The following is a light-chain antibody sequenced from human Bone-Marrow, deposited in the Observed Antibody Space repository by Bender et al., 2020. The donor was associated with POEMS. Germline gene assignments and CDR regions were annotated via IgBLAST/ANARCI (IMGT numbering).Light chain of an antibody. V-gene: IGLV2-8*01. Sequence: TQPPSVSVSPGQTASITCSGDDLGDKYVAWYQQHPGKAPKLMIFEVTERPSGVPDRFSGSKSGNTASLTVSGLQAEDEADYYCSSYGGSNNVVFGGGTKLIVL. CDR3: SSYGGSNNVV. J-gene: IGLJ2*01. CDR1: DLGDKY. CDR2: EVT.